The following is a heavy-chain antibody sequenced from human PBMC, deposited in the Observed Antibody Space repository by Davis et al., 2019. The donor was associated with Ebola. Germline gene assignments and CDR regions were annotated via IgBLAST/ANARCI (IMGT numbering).Heavy chain of an antibody. CDR1: GGTFSSYA. J-gene: IGHJ4*02. Sequence: SVKVSCKASGGTFSSYAISWVRQAPGQGLEWMGGIIPIFGTANYAQKFQGRVTITADESTSTAYMELSSLRSEDTAVYYCASLGVEVIGWPYFDYWGQGTLVTVSS. D-gene: IGHD2-21*01. CDR3: ASLGVEVIGWPYFDY. V-gene: IGHV1-69*13. CDR2: IIPIFGTA.